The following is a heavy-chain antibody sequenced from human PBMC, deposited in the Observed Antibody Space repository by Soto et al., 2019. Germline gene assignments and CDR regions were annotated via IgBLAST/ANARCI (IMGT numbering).Heavy chain of an antibody. CDR3: ARSQGGSSSLDIYYYYYYGIDV. V-gene: IGHV1-69*01. CDR2: IIPIFGTA. CDR1: GGTFSSYA. D-gene: IGHD1-26*01. J-gene: IGHJ6*02. Sequence: QVQLVQSGAEVKKPGSSVKVSCKAPGGTFSSYAISWVRQAPGQGLEWMGGIIPIFGTAKYAQKFQGRVTITADESTSTGYRELRSLRSEDPAVYYCARSQGGSSSLDIYYYYYYGIDVWGQGTTVTVSS.